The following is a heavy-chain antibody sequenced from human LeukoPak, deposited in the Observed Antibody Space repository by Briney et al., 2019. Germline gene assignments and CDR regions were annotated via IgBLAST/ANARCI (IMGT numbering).Heavy chain of an antibody. Sequence: GASVKVSCKASGYTFTSYDINWVRQATGQGLEWMGWMNPNSGNTGYAQKFQGRVTMTRNTSISTAYMELSRLRPDDTAVYYCARELYYDILTGYSNWFDPWGQGTLVTVSS. CDR3: ARELYYDILTGYSNWFDP. J-gene: IGHJ5*02. V-gene: IGHV1-8*01. CDR2: MNPNSGNT. D-gene: IGHD3-9*01. CDR1: GYTFTSYD.